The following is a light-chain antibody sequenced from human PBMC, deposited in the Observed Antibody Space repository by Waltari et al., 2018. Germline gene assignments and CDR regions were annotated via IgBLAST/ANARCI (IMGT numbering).Light chain of an antibody. V-gene: IGKV1-12*01. Sequence: DIQMTQSPSPVSASVGDRVTITCRASQDIGNRLAWYQQKPGKAPNLLIYGTSSLQTGVPSRFNGSGSGTEFTLTISSLQPEDFGTYYCQQGNSFPITFGPGTKVEIK. CDR2: GTS. CDR1: QDIGNR. CDR3: QQGNSFPIT. J-gene: IGKJ3*01.